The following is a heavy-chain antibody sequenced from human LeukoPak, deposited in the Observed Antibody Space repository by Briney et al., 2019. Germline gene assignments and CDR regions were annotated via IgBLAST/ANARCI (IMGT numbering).Heavy chain of an antibody. D-gene: IGHD2-8*01. J-gene: IGHJ6*02. Sequence: ASVKVSCKASGYTFTNYDINWVRQATGQGLEWMGWMNPNSSNTGYAQRFQGRVTMTRSTPITTAYMELSSLRPEDTAVYYCVRCAVGCYYNYGIDAWGQGTTVTVSS. V-gene: IGHV1-8*01. CDR1: GYTFTNYD. CDR3: VRCAVGCYYNYGIDA. CDR2: MNPNSSNT.